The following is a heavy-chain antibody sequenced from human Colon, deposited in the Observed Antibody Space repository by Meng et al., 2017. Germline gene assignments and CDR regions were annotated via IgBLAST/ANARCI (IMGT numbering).Heavy chain of an antibody. V-gene: IGHV4-30-4*01. CDR3: ARVDSSGYFLDY. Sequence: QVQLQESGPGLVKPSQTLSLTCTVSGGSITSGDYYWTWIRQPPGRGLEWIGYAYYSGTTNYSPSLKSRVTMSVDASKRQFSLKLTSVTAADTAVYYCARVDSSGYFLDYWGQGTLVTVSS. D-gene: IGHD3-22*01. J-gene: IGHJ4*01. CDR2: AYYSGTT. CDR1: GGSITSGDYY.